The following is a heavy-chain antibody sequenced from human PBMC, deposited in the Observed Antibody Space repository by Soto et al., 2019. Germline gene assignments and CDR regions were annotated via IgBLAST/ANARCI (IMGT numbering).Heavy chain of an antibody. CDR1: GYTFTSYG. CDR3: ARDQAPQSCEY. CDR2: ISSYNGNT. V-gene: IGHV1-18*01. Sequence: QVHLVQSGAEVKKPGASVKVSCKAYGYTFTSYGISWVRQAPGQGLEWLGWISSYNGNTNYAQKFQGRFTMTTDRTTNTADMELRSLRSDDTAVYYCARDQAPQSCEYWGQGTLVTVSS. J-gene: IGHJ4*02.